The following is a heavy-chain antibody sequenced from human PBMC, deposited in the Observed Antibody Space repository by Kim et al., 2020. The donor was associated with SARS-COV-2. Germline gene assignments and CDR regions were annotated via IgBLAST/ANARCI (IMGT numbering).Heavy chain of an antibody. Sequence: SETLSLTCTVSGGSISSSSYYWGWIRQPPGKGLEWIGSIYYSGSTYYNPSLKSRVTISVDTSKNQFSLKLSSVTAADTAVYYCARHALGTLATSLYYYYYYGMDVWGQGTTVTVSS. CDR2: IYYSGST. CDR1: GGSISSSSYY. CDR3: ARHALGTLATSLYYYYYYGMDV. J-gene: IGHJ6*02. D-gene: IGHD5-12*01. V-gene: IGHV4-39*01.